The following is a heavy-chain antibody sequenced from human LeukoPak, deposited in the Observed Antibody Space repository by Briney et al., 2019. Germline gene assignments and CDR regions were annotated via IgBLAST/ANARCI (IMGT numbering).Heavy chain of an antibody. V-gene: IGHV4-34*01. Sequence: SETLSLTCAVYGGSFSGYYWSWIRQPPGKGLEWIGEINHSGSTNYNPSLKSRVTISVETSKNQFSLSLFSVTAADTAVYFCARGPKKFEVLSWGPRSEGHWFDPWGQGTLVIVSS. CDR3: ARGPKKFEVLSWGPRSEGHWFDP. CDR2: INHSGST. J-gene: IGHJ5*02. D-gene: IGHD2/OR15-2a*01. CDR1: GGSFSGYY.